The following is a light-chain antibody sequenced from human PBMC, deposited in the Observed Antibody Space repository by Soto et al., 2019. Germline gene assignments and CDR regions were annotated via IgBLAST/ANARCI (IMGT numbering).Light chain of an antibody. Sequence: EIVLTQSPGTLSLSPGERATLSCRASQSVYNAYLAWYQQKPGQAPRLLIYDATKRATGIPDRFSGSGSGTDFTLTISRLEPEDFAVYYCQQYGTSVLTFGGGTKVEIK. CDR2: DAT. V-gene: IGKV3-20*01. J-gene: IGKJ4*01. CDR1: QSVYNAY. CDR3: QQYGTSVLT.